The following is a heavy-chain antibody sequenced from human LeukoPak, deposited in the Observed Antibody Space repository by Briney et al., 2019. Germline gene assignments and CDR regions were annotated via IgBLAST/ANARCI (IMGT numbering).Heavy chain of an antibody. CDR3: AREHDFWSGYSYDL. V-gene: IGHV1-3*01. CDR2: INAGNGNT. CDR1: GYTFSDYA. Sequence: ASVKVSCKASGYTFSDYAVHWVRQAPGQRLEWMGWINAGNGNTKSSQRLQGRVTIIRHTSASTVYMELSSLRSEDTAVYYCAREHDFWSGYSYDLWGQGTLVTVSS. J-gene: IGHJ5*02. D-gene: IGHD3-3*01.